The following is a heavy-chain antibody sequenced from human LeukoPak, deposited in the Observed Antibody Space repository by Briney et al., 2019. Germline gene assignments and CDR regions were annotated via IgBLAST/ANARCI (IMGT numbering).Heavy chain of an antibody. J-gene: IGHJ4*02. D-gene: IGHD4-17*01. Sequence: SGGSLRLSCAASGFTFSSYGMHWVRQAPGKGLEWVAVISYDGSNKYYADSVKGRFTISRDNSKNTLYLQMNSLRAEDTAVYYCASNKAHRTTVTTSYFDYWGQGTLVTVSS. CDR1: GFTFSSYG. V-gene: IGHV3-30*03. CDR2: ISYDGSNK. CDR3: ASNKAHRTTVTTSYFDY.